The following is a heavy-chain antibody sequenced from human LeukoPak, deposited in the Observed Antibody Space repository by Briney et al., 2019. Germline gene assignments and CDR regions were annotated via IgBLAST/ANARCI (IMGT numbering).Heavy chain of an antibody. CDR3: ARRINYYDSGGYYYVRYFDS. J-gene: IGHJ4*02. CDR1: GFTFSSYW. V-gene: IGHV3-74*01. Sequence: PGGSLRLSCAASGFTFSSYWMYWVRQAPGKGLVWVSRINTDGSSLNYADSVKGRFTISRDNAKNTPYLQMNSLGAEDTAVYYCARRINYYDSGGYYYVRYFDSWGQGTLVTVSS. D-gene: IGHD3-22*01. CDR2: INTDGSSL.